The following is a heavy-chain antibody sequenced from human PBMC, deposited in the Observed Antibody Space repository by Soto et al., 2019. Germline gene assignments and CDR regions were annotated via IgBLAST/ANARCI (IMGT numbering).Heavy chain of an antibody. J-gene: IGHJ4*02. CDR1: GFTFSAYS. D-gene: IGHD1-1*01. CDR3: ATDGTAWKPFDY. CDR2: ISESSSKI. V-gene: IGHV3-21*06. Sequence: EVQLVESGGGLVNPGGSLRLSCAASGFTFSAYSMNWVRQAPGKGLEWVSLISESSSKIYYADSVKGRFTISRDDAKNSLTLQMNSLRAEDTAIYYCATDGTAWKPFDYWGQGTLVTVSS.